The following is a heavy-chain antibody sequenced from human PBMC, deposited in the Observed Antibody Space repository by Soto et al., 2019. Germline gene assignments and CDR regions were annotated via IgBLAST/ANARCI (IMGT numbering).Heavy chain of an antibody. CDR2: INHSGST. D-gene: IGHD2-15*01. CDR3: AASNIVVVVARFDY. Sequence: SETLSLTCAVYGGSFSGYYWSWIRQPPGKGLEWIGEINHSGSTNYNPSLKSRVTISVDTSKNQFSLKLSSVTAADTAVYYCAASNIVVVVARFDYWGQGTLVTVSS. V-gene: IGHV4-34*01. CDR1: GGSFSGYY. J-gene: IGHJ4*02.